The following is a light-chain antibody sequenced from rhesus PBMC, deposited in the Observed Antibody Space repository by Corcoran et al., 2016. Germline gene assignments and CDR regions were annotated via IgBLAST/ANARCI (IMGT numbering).Light chain of an antibody. CDR2: AAS. CDR3: QQHNSHPRT. Sequence: DIQMTQSPSSLSASVGDRVTITCRASQTISSYLAWYQQKPGKVPKLLIYAASSLETGVPSRFSGSGSCTEYNLTISSLQPEDFATYYCQQHNSHPRTFGQGTKVEIK. V-gene: IGKV1-44*02. J-gene: IGKJ1*01. CDR1: QTISSY.